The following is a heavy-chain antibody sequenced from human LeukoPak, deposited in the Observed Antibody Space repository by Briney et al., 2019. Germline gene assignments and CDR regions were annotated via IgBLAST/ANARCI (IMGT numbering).Heavy chain of an antibody. CDR1: GYTFTSYA. D-gene: IGHD5-12*01. CDR2: INAGNGNT. Sequence: ASVRVSCKASGYTFTSYAMHWVRQAPGQRLEWMGWINAGNGNTKYSQKFQGRVTITRDTSASTAYMELSSLRSEDTAVYYCARQDIVATIDYSDYWGQGTLVTVSS. V-gene: IGHV1-3*01. CDR3: ARQDIVATIDYSDY. J-gene: IGHJ4*02.